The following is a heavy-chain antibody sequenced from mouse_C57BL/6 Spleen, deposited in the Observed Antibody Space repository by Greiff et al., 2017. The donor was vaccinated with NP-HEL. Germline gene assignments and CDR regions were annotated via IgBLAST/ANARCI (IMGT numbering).Heavy chain of an antibody. Sequence: EVQLVESGGGLVKPGGSLKLSCAASGFTFSSYAMSWVRQTPEKRLEWVATISDGGSYTYYPDNVKGRFTISRDNAKNNLYLQMSHLKSEDTAMYYCARDHDGYYDAMDYWGQGTSVTVSS. J-gene: IGHJ4*01. CDR1: GFTFSSYA. CDR3: ARDHDGYYDAMDY. CDR2: ISDGGSYT. V-gene: IGHV5-4*01. D-gene: IGHD2-3*01.